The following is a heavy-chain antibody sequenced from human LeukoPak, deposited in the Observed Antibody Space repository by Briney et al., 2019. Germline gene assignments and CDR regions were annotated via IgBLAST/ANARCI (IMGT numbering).Heavy chain of an antibody. CDR2: IQSDGST. Sequence: GGSLRLSCAASGFTFSSYWMHWVRQTPGQGLMWVARIQSDGSTIYADSVQSRFTISRDNAKNTVYLQMNSLRVEDTAVYFCTRAITYFYGSVTYDWFESWGQGIRVTVSS. J-gene: IGHJ5*01. CDR1: GFTFSSYW. D-gene: IGHD3-10*01. CDR3: TRAITYFYGSVTYDWFES. V-gene: IGHV3-74*01.